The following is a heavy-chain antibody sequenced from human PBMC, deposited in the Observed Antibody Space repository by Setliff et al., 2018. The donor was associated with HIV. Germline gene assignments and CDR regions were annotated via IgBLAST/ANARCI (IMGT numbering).Heavy chain of an antibody. CDR3: AVRGYYGDFLRYGYFDL. Sequence: SETLSLTCAVSGGSFDGYYWSWIRQRPGKGREWIWEVNHSGSTNYNPSPKSRVTISVDTSKNQFSLKLSSVTAADTAVYYSAVRGYYGDFLRYGYFDLWGRGTLVTVSS. CDR1: GGSFDGYY. V-gene: IGHV4-34*01. CDR2: VNHSGST. D-gene: IGHD4-17*01. J-gene: IGHJ2*01.